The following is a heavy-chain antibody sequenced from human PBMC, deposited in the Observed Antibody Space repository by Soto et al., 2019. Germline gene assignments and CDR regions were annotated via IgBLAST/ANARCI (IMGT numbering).Heavy chain of an antibody. V-gene: IGHV1-69*06. D-gene: IGHD3-3*01. CDR3: ARPDKHDFWSGYHNYYGMDV. CDR2: IIPIFGTA. J-gene: IGHJ6*02. CDR1: GGTFSSYA. Sequence: SVKVSCKASGGTFSSYAISCVRQAPGQGLEWMGGIIPIFGTANYAQKFQGRVTITADKSTSTAYMELSSLRSEDTAVYYCARPDKHDFWSGYHNYYGMDVWGQGTTVTVSS.